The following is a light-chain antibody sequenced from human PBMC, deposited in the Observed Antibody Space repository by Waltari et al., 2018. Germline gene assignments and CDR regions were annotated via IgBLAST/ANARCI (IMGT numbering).Light chain of an antibody. J-gene: IGKJ1*01. CDR3: MQTKQFPWT. CDR1: QSLLYTDGKTY. Sequence: DIVMTQTPVSLSVTPGQSASISCKSSQSLLYTDGKTYFYWYLQKAGQPPQLRIYEISKRCYGVPDRFSGSGSGTDFTLKISRVEAEDVGVYYCMQTKQFPWTLGQGTKVEVK. V-gene: IGKV2D-29*01. CDR2: EIS.